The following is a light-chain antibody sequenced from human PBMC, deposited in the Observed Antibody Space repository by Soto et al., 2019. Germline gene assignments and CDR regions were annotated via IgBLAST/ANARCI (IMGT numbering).Light chain of an antibody. Sequence: IVLSQSPLTLSLSPGEIATLSCRASQSVSNQLAWYQQKPGQAPRLLIYDASRRVTGIPPRFSGSGSGTDFTLTLSRLETEDFAVYYCQQRDGSSTFGQGTRLEIK. CDR3: QQRDGSST. CDR2: DAS. V-gene: IGKV3-11*01. CDR1: QSVSNQ. J-gene: IGKJ5*01.